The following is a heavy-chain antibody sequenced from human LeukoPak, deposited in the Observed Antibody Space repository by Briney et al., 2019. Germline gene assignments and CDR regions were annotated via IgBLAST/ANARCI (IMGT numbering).Heavy chain of an antibody. D-gene: IGHD3-3*01. V-gene: IGHV1-69*13. J-gene: IGHJ6*02. CDR3: ARESVVRISTYIAILGVVPALYYSYCGDV. CDR1: GGTFSSYA. CDR2: IIPIFGTA. Sequence: ASVKVSCKASGGTFSSYAISWVRQAPGQGLEWMGGIIPIFGTANYAQKFQGRVTITADESTSTAYMELSSLRSEDTAVYYCARESVVRISTYIAILGVVPALYYSYCGDVWGQGTTVTVSS.